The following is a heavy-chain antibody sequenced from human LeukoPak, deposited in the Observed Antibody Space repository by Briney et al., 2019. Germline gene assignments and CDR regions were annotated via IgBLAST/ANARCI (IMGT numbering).Heavy chain of an antibody. J-gene: IGHJ3*02. CDR3: AMNYYYDSSGYYSGAFDI. CDR1: GFTFDDYA. CDR2: ISGDSGST. V-gene: IGHV3-43*02. D-gene: IGHD3-22*01. Sequence: GGSLRLPCAASGFTFDDYAMHWVRQAPGKGLEWVSLISGDSGSTYYADSVKGRFTISRDNSKNSLYLQMNSLRTEDTALYYCAMNYYYDSSGYYSGAFDIWGQGTMVTVSS.